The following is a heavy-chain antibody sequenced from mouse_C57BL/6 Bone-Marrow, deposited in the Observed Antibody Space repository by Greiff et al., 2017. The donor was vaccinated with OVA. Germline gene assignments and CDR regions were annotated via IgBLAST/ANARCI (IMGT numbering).Heavy chain of an antibody. CDR2: ISSGGSYT. J-gene: IGHJ3*01. CDR1: GFTFSSYG. V-gene: IGHV5-6*01. Sequence: EVQLVESGGDLVKPGGSLKLSCAASGFTFSSYGMSWVRQTPDKRLEWVATISSGGSYTYYPDSVKGRFTISRDNAKNTLYLQMSSLKSEDTAMYYCARTGAYGNYKAWFAYWGQGTLVTVSA. CDR3: ARTGAYGNYKAWFAY. D-gene: IGHD2-1*01.